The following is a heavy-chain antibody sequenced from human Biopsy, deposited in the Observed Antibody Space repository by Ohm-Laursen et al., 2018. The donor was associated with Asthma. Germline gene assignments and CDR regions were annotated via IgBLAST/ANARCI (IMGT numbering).Heavy chain of an antibody. D-gene: IGHD6-19*01. J-gene: IGHJ6*02. V-gene: IGHV1-69*13. Sequence: SVKVSCKAPGGTFSNFAISWVRQAPGQGLEWLGGIMTVFGTTNYAQKFQGRVTITADESPSTAYMEVTSLRSEETAIYYCARCQVGYSSGWSLLLKKIYYSGMDVWGQGTAVTVSS. CDR3: ARCQVGYSSGWSLLLKKIYYSGMDV. CDR2: IMTVFGTT. CDR1: GGTFSNFA.